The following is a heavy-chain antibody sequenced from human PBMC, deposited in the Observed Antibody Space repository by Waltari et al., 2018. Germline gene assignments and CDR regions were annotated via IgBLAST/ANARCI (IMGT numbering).Heavy chain of an antibody. D-gene: IGHD3-22*01. CDR2: INPNSGGT. CDR3: ATSSDSSGYYPVRY. Sequence: QVQLVQSGAEVKKPGASVKVSCRASGYTFTDYALLWVRQAPGQGLEWMTWINPNSGGTNYAQKFQGRVAMTRDTSISTAYMELSRLTSDDTAVYYCATSSDSSGYYPVRYWGQGTLVTVSS. V-gene: IGHV1-2*02. J-gene: IGHJ4*02. CDR1: GYTFTDYA.